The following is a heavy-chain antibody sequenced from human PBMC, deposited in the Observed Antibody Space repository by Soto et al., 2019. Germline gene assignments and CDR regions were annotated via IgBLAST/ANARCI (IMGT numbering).Heavy chain of an antibody. Sequence: ASVKVSCKASGYTFTGYYMHWVRQAPGQGLEWMGWINPNSGGTNYAQKFQGRVTMTRDTSISTAYMELSRLRSDDTAVYYCARAPYCTNGVCYGAFDIWGQGTMVTVSS. D-gene: IGHD2-8*01. CDR1: GYTFTGYY. CDR2: INPNSGGT. J-gene: IGHJ3*02. CDR3: ARAPYCTNGVCYGAFDI. V-gene: IGHV1-2*02.